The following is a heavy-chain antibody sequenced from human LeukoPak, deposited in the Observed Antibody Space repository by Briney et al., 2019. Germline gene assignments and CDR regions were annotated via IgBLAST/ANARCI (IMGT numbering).Heavy chain of an antibody. CDR3: AKVGDGGNPSRSAFDI. CDR1: GFTFSSYA. D-gene: IGHD4-23*01. CDR2: ISGSGGST. Sequence: QPGGSLRLSCAASGFTFSSYAMSWVRQAPGKGLEGVSAISGSGGSTYYADSVKGRFTISRDNSKNTLYLQMNSLRAEDTAVYYCAKVGDGGNPSRSAFDIWGQGTMVTVSS. V-gene: IGHV3-23*01. J-gene: IGHJ3*02.